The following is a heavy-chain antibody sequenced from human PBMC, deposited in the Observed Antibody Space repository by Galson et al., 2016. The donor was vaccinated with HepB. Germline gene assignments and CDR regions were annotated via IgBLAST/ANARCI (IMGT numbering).Heavy chain of an antibody. CDR3: ARDGGGSFSG. V-gene: IGHV3-48*02. CDR1: GFTFTSYS. CDR2: ISGSSDTI. Sequence: SLRLSCAASGFTFTSYSMNWVRQAPGKGLEWVSYISGSSDTIFYSDSVKGRFTISRDNGKNSVSLQMNSRRDEDTAVYFCARDGGGSFSGWGQGTLVIVSS. D-gene: IGHD2-15*01. J-gene: IGHJ4*02.